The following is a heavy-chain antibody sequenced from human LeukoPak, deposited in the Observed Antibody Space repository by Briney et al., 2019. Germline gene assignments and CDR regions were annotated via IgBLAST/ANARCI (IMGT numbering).Heavy chain of an antibody. D-gene: IGHD1-26*01. Sequence: GGSLRLSCAASGFTVSSNYMSWVRQAPGKGLEWVSLIYSGGSTYYADPVKGRFTISRDNSKNTLYLQMNSLRAEDTAVYYCASSGNYRIYYFDYWGQGTLVTVSS. CDR2: IYSGGST. J-gene: IGHJ4*02. CDR3: ASSGNYRIYYFDY. V-gene: IGHV3-66*01. CDR1: GFTVSSNY.